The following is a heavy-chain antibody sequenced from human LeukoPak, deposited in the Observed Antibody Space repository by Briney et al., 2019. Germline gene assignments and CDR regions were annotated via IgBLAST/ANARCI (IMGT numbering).Heavy chain of an antibody. V-gene: IGHV3-21*01. CDR2: ISSSSSYI. CDR1: GFTFSSYS. Sequence: PGGSLRLSCAASGFTFSSYSMNWVRQAPGKGLEWVSSISSSSSYIYYADSVKGRFTISRDNAKNSLYLQMNSLRAEDTAVYYCARDRLAAAGFDYWGQGTLVTVSS. J-gene: IGHJ4*02. CDR3: ARDRLAAAGFDY. D-gene: IGHD6-13*01.